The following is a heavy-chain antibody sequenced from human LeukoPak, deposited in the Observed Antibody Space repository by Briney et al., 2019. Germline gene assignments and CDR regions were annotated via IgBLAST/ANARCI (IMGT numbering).Heavy chain of an antibody. Sequence: ASVKVSCKASGYTFTGYYMHWVRQAPGQGLEWMGWFNPNSGGTNYAQKFQGRVTMTRDTSISTAYMELSRLRSDDTAVYYCARDRCSSTSCYPNWFDPWGQGTLVTVSS. D-gene: IGHD2-2*01. J-gene: IGHJ5*02. CDR3: ARDRCSSTSCYPNWFDP. CDR2: FNPNSGGT. V-gene: IGHV1-2*02. CDR1: GYTFTGYY.